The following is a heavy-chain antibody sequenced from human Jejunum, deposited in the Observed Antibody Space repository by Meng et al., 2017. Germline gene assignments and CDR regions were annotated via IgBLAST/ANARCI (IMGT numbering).Heavy chain of an antibody. CDR3: AKGVKSGAYYAAFDI. D-gene: IGHD1-26*01. CDR2: IYPSGAST. J-gene: IGHJ3*02. V-gene: IGHV3-23*01. Sequence: GESLKISCAASGFTFSDYVMGWVRQGPGKGLEWVSPIYPSGASTYHADSVKGRFTISRDNSKNTLYLQMSSLRADDTAIYYCAKGVKSGAYYAAFDIWDQGTTVTVSS. CDR1: GFTFSDYV.